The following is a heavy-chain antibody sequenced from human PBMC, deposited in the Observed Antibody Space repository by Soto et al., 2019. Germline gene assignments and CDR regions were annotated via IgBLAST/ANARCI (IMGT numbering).Heavy chain of an antibody. CDR2: IIPILGIA. CDR3: ARGGWSPGYDP. Sequence: QVQLVQSGAEVKKPGSSVKVSCKASGGTFSSYTISWVRQAPGQGLEWMGRIIPILGIANYAQKFQGRVTITADKSTSTAYMELSSLRSEDPAVYYCARGGWSPGYDPWGQGTLVTVSS. CDR1: GGTFSSYT. D-gene: IGHD3-9*01. V-gene: IGHV1-69*02. J-gene: IGHJ5*02.